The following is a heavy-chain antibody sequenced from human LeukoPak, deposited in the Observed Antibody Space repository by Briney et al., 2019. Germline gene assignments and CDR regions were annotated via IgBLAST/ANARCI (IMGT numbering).Heavy chain of an antibody. J-gene: IGHJ4*02. Sequence: ASVKVSCKASGYTFTSYYIHWVRQAPGQGLEWMGIINPSGGSTSYAQKFQGRVTMTRDTSTSTVYMELSSLRSEDTAVYYCVRDRPPNYFDDWGQGTLVTVSS. V-gene: IGHV1-46*01. CDR1: GYTFTSYY. CDR3: VRDRPPNYFDD. CDR2: INPSGGST.